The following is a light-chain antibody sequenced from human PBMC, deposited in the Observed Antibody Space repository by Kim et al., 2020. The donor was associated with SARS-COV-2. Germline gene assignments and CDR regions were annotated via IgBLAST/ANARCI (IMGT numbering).Light chain of an antibody. Sequence: CPLISGYTNYKVGWYQQSPGKGPRFVVRVGTGAIVGSKGDGIPARFSVLGSGLNRYLTIKNIQEEDESDYHCGADHGSGSNFVWVFGGGTQLTVL. CDR2: VGTGAIVG. CDR1: SGYTNYK. J-gene: IGLJ3*02. V-gene: IGLV9-49*01. CDR3: GADHGSGSNFVWV.